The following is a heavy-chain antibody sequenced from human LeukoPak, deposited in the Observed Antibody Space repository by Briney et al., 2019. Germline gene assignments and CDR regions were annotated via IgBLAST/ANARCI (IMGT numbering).Heavy chain of an antibody. D-gene: IGHD6-19*01. CDR3: ARSDIAVAGKLSY. CDR2: IIPIFGTA. V-gene: IGHV1-69*13. J-gene: IGHJ4*02. Sequence: ASVKVSCKASGGTFSSYALSWVRQAPGQGLEWMGGIIPIFGTANYAQKFQGRVTITADESTSTAYMELSSLRSEDTAVYYCARSDIAVAGKLSYWGQGTLVTVSS. CDR1: GGTFSSYA.